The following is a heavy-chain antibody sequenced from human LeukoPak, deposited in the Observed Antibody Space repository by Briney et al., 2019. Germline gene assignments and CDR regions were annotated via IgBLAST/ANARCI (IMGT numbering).Heavy chain of an antibody. D-gene: IGHD3-16*01. CDR2: INPSGGST. CDR3: ARVRGGINWFDP. V-gene: IGHV1-46*01. CDR1: GYTFTYYY. Sequence: ASVKVSCKASGYTFTYYYMHWVRQAPGQGLEWMGIINPSGGSTSYAQKFQGRVTMTRDTSTSTVYMELSSLRSEDTAVYYCARVRGGINWFDPWGQGTLVTVSS. J-gene: IGHJ5*02.